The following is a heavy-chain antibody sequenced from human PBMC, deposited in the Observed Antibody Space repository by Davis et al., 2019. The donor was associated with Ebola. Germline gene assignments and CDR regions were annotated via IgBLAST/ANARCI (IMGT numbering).Heavy chain of an antibody. CDR3: ASHPPHYYDTSGSQV. V-gene: IGHV3-53*01. J-gene: IGHJ4*02. Sequence: GGSLRLSCAASGFTFSSYSMNWVRQAPGKGLDWVSVIYSGGSTYYADSVKGRFTISRDNSKNTLYLQMNSLRAEDTAVYYCASHPPHYYDTSGSQVWGQGTLVTVSS. CDR1: GFTFSSYS. CDR2: IYSGGST. D-gene: IGHD3-22*01.